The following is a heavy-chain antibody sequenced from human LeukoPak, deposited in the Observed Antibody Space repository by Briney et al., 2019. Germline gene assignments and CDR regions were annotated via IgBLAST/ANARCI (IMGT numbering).Heavy chain of an antibody. Sequence: PGGSLGLSCAASAFIFSAYDMNWVRQAPGKGLEWVSYISSSGNTIYYADSVKGRFTISRDNAGNSLYLQINSLRAEDTAIYYCARELYPYGMDVWGQGTTVTVS. CDR2: ISSSGNTI. J-gene: IGHJ6*02. CDR1: AFIFSAYD. D-gene: IGHD2-8*01. V-gene: IGHV3-48*03. CDR3: ARELYPYGMDV.